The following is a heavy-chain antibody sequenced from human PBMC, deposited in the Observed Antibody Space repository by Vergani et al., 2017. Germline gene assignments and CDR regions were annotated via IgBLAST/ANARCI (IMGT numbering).Heavy chain of an antibody. V-gene: IGHV1-46*03. CDR2: INPSGGST. Sequence: QVQLVQSGAEVKKPGASVKVSCKASGYTFTSYYMHWVRQAPGQGLEWMGIINPSGGSTSYAQKFQGRVTMTRDTSTSTVYMELSSLRSEETAVYYCAREPYSNYSFDYWGQGTLVTVSS. J-gene: IGHJ4*02. CDR3: AREPYSNYSFDY. D-gene: IGHD4-11*01. CDR1: GYTFTSYY.